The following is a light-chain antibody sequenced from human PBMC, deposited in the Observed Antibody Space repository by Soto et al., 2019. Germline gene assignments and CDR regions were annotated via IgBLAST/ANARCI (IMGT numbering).Light chain of an antibody. CDR3: AVWDDSLSGVV. J-gene: IGLJ2*01. CDR2: NDY. V-gene: IGLV1-47*02. CDR1: TSNVGSNL. Sequence: QAVVAQSPSASGTPGQRVTISCSGSTSNVGSNLASWYQQLPGSAPKLLIYNDYERPSGVPDRFSGSKSGTSAALGISGLRSEDEADYFCAVWDDSLSGVVFGGGTKLTVL.